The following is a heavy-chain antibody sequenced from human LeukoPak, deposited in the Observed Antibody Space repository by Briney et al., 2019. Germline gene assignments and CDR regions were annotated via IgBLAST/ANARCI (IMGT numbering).Heavy chain of an antibody. CDR2: IYSGGST. J-gene: IGHJ3*02. CDR3: ARGIVGALDAFDI. D-gene: IGHD1-26*01. V-gene: IGHV3-66*01. Sequence: GGSLRLSCAASGFTVSSNYMSWVRQAPGKGLEWVSVIYSGGSTYYADSVKGRFIISRDNSKNTLYLQMNSLRAEDTAVYYCARGIVGALDAFDIWGQGTMVTVSS. CDR1: GFTVSSNY.